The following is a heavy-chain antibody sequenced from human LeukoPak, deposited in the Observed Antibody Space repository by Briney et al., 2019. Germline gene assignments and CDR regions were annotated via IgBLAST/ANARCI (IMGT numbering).Heavy chain of an antibody. D-gene: IGHD3-16*02. CDR2: IWYDGSNK. V-gene: IGHV3-33*01. J-gene: IGHJ4*02. CDR3: ARDMITFGGVIVSVFDY. CDR1: GFTFSSYG. Sequence: GGSLRLSCAASGFTFSSYGMHWVRQAPGKGLEWVAVIWYDGSNKYYADSVKGRFTISRDNSKNTLYLQMNSLRAEDTAVYYCARDMITFGGVIVSVFDYWGQGTLVTVSS.